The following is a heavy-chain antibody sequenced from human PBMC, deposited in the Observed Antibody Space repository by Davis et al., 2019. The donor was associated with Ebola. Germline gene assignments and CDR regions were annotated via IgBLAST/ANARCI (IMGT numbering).Heavy chain of an antibody. J-gene: IGHJ4*02. CDR2: IYPGDSDT. CDR3: ARREYDGRGFYFDY. CDR1: GYTFTNYW. V-gene: IGHV5-51*01. D-gene: IGHD3-22*01. Sequence: GESLKISCKGSGYTFTNYWIGWVRQMPGQSLEWMGIIYPGDSDTRYSPSFQGQATISADKSISAAYLQWSSLKASDTAIYYCARREYDGRGFYFDYWGQGTLVTVSS.